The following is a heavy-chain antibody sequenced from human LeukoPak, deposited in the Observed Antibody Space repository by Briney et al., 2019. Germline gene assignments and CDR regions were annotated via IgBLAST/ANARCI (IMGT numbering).Heavy chain of an antibody. D-gene: IGHD3-10*01. Sequence: GGSLRLSCAASGFTFSSYWMNWVRQAPGKGLEWVAGIWYEGSNKYYADSVKGRFTISRDNSKNTLSLQMNSLRAEDTAVYYCARDLAAGEGFGEYYFDYWGQGTLVTVSS. J-gene: IGHJ4*02. CDR2: IWYEGSNK. V-gene: IGHV3-33*08. CDR3: ARDLAAGEGFGEYYFDY. CDR1: GFTFSSYW.